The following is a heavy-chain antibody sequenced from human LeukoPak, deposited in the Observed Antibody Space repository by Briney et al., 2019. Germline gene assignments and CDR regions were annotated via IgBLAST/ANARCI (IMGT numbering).Heavy chain of an antibody. J-gene: IGHJ3*01. Sequence: PSETLSLTCTVSGGSISGYYWSWIRQPAGKGLEWIGRMYTSGSTNYNPSLKSRVTMSVDTSKNQFSLKLSSVTAADTAVYYCARDLNRGYSYGGDAFDVWGQGTMVTVSS. CDR3: ARDLNRGYSYGGDAFDV. CDR1: GGSISGYY. CDR2: MYTSGST. V-gene: IGHV4-4*07. D-gene: IGHD5-18*01.